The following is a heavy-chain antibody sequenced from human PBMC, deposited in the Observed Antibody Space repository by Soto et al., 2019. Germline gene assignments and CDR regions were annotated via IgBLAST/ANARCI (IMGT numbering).Heavy chain of an antibody. Sequence: SETLSLTCAVSGYSISSSNWWGWIRQPPGKGLEWIGYIYYSGTTYYNPSLKSRVTMSVDTSKNQFSLKLTSVRAVDTAVYYCARREIQGPIDYWGQGTLVTVSS. CDR3: ARREIQGPIDY. CDR1: GYSISSSNW. V-gene: IGHV4-28*01. D-gene: IGHD1-26*01. CDR2: IYYSGTT. J-gene: IGHJ4*02.